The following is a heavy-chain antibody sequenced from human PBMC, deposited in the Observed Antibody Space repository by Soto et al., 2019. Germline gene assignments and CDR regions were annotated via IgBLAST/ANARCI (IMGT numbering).Heavy chain of an antibody. CDR3: AKESLRDLVVVPPHY. D-gene: IGHD2-2*01. V-gene: IGHV3-30*18. CDR1: GFSFSSFG. CDR2: ISYDGSNK. Sequence: PGGSLRLSCAASGFSFSSFGMHWVRQAPGKGLEWVAVISYDGSNKYYADSVKGRFTISRDNSKNALYLQMNSLRPEDTAIYYCAKESLRDLVVVPPHYWGQGTLVTSPQ. J-gene: IGHJ4*02.